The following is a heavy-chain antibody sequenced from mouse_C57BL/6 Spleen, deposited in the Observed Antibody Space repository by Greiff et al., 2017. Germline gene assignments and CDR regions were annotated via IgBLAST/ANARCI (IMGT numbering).Heavy chain of an antibody. CDR2: IYPGSGST. Sequence: QVQLQQPGAELVKPGASVKLSCTASGYTFTSYWITWVKQRPGQGLEWIGDIYPGSGSTNYNEKFKSKATLTVDTSSSTAYMQLSSLTSEDSAVYYCVRGNDYGWFACWGEKGLGSVSA. V-gene: IGHV1-55*01. CDR3: VRGNDYGWFAC. D-gene: IGHD2-4*01. J-gene: IGHJ3*01. CDR1: GYTFTSYW.